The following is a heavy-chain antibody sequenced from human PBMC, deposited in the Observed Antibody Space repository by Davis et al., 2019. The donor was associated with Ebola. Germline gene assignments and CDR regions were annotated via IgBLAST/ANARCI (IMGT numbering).Heavy chain of an antibody. CDR3: AKDGYSYGHGYYFDY. CDR2: ISGSGGST. J-gene: IGHJ4*02. V-gene: IGHV3-23*01. D-gene: IGHD5-18*01. Sequence: GESLKISCAASGFTFSSYALSWVRQAPGKGLEWVSAISGSGGSTYYADSVKGRFTISRDNSKNTLYLQMNSLRAEDTAVYYCAKDGYSYGHGYYFDYWGQGTLVTVSS. CDR1: GFTFSSYA.